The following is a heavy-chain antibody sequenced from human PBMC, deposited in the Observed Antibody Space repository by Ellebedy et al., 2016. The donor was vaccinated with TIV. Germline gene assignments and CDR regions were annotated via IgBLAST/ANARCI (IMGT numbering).Heavy chain of an antibody. CDR2: ISGSGMST. Sequence: GESLKISCAASGFTFRSEWMSWVRQAPGKGLEWVSAISGSGMSTYYVDSVKGRFTISRDNSKDTFYLQMNRLRVEDTAVYYSAKDLANWGIRFFDLWGRGTLVTVSS. D-gene: IGHD7-27*01. J-gene: IGHJ2*01. CDR1: GFTFRSEW. CDR3: AKDLANWGIRFFDL. V-gene: IGHV3-23*01.